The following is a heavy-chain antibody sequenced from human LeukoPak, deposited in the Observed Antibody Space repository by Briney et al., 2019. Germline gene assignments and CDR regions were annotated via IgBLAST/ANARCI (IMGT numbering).Heavy chain of an antibody. J-gene: IGHJ5*02. CDR2: ISSSGSTI. CDR3: ARDPTTFPYCSSTSCYGGFGWFDP. CDR1: EFTFSSYE. V-gene: IGHV3-48*03. D-gene: IGHD2-2*01. Sequence: GGSLRLSCAASEFTFSSYEMNWVRQAPGKELEWVSYISSSGSTIYYADSVKGRFTISRDNAKNSLYLQMNSLRAEGTAVYYCARDPTTFPYCSSTSCYGGFGWFDPWGQGTLVTVSS.